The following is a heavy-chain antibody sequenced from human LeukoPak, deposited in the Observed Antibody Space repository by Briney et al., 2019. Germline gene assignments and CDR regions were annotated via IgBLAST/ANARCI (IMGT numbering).Heavy chain of an antibody. Sequence: QAGGSLRLSCAASGFTFSSYAMHWVRQAPGKGLEYVSAISSNGGSTYYANSVKGRFTISRDNSKNTLYLQMGSLRAEDMAVYYCARANVDTAMPFDYWGQGTLVTVSS. CDR3: ARANVDTAMPFDY. D-gene: IGHD5-18*01. CDR1: GFTFSSYA. CDR2: ISSNGGST. V-gene: IGHV3-64*01. J-gene: IGHJ4*02.